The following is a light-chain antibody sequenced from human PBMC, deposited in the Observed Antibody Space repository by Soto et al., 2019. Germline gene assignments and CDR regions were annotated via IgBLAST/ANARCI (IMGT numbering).Light chain of an antibody. CDR1: SSDVGSYDL. CDR3: CSSAGL. Sequence: QSVLTQPASVSGSPGQSITISCTGTSSDVGSYDLVSWYQHHPGKAPKLIIYEGTERPSGVSNRFSGSKSGNTASLTISGLQAEDEADYYCCSSAGLFGTGTKVTVL. J-gene: IGLJ1*01. CDR2: EGT. V-gene: IGLV2-23*01.